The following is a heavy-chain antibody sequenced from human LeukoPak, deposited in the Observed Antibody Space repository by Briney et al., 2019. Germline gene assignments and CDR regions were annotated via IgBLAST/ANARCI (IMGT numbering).Heavy chain of an antibody. J-gene: IGHJ4*02. V-gene: IGHV4-30-2*01. CDR3: ARGNAGNWNDGTFDY. CDR1: GGSISSGGYY. Sequence: SQTLSLTCTVSGGSISSGGYYWSWIRQPPGKGLEWIGYIYHSGSTYYNPSLKSRVTISVDRSKNQFSLKLSSVTAADTAVYYCARGNAGNWNDGTFDYWGQGTLVTVSS. CDR2: IYHSGST. D-gene: IGHD1-20*01.